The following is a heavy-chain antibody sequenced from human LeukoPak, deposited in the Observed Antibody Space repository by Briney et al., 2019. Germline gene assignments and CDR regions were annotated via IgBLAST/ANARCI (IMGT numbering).Heavy chain of an antibody. Sequence: ASVKVSCKASGYTFTGYYMHWVRQAPGQGLEWMAWINPNSGGTNYAQKFQGWVTMTRDTSISTAYMELSRLRSDDTAVYYCASTSSSWYGDAFDIWGQGTMVTVSS. CDR3: ASTSSSWYGDAFDI. V-gene: IGHV1-2*04. CDR2: INPNSGGT. CDR1: GYTFTGYY. J-gene: IGHJ3*02. D-gene: IGHD6-13*01.